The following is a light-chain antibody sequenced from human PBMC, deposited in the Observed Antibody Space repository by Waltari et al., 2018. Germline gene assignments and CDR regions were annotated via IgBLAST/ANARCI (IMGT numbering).Light chain of an antibody. CDR2: AAS. V-gene: IGKV1-27*01. J-gene: IGKJ1*01. Sequence: DIQMTQSPSSLSASVGDRVTVSCRASQGINKELTWYQQKPGKAPALLIYAASSLQTGLSSRFSGSGSGTDFTLTISSLQPEDVATYYCQQDYATPWTFGRGTKVEIK. CDR1: QGINKE. CDR3: QQDYATPWT.